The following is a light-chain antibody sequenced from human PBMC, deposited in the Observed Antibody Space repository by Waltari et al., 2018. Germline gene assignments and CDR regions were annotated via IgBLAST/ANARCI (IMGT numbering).Light chain of an antibody. V-gene: IGLV2-14*03. J-gene: IGLJ2*01. CDR1: SSDVGPFTY. CDR2: DFS. CDR3: GSHTSSSPLI. Sequence: SALTQPASVSGSPGQSVTISCTATSSDVGPFTYVSWYQQHPGKAPKLMIYDFSNRPAGVSNRFSGSKSGNTASLTISGLQAQDEADYYCGSHTSSSPLIFGGGTKLTVL.